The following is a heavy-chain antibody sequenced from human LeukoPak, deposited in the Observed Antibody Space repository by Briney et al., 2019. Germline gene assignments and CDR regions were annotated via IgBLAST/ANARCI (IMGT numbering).Heavy chain of an antibody. V-gene: IGHV3-21*01. J-gene: IGHJ4*02. CDR1: GFTFSSYE. CDR2: ISSSSDYI. Sequence: GGSLRLSCAASGFTFSSYEMNWVRQAPGRGLEWVSSISSSSDYIYYADSVKGRFTISRDNAKNSLSLQMNSLRAEDTAVYYCARAAGYGDYRCFDYWGQGTLVTVSS. CDR3: ARAAGYGDYRCFDY. D-gene: IGHD4-17*01.